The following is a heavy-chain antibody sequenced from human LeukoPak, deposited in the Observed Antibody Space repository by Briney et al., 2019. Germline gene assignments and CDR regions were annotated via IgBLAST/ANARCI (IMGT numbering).Heavy chain of an antibody. V-gene: IGHV1-18*01. J-gene: IGHJ2*01. CDR2: ISLHNGNT. CDR3: ARDGYFDL. CDR1: GYTFTTHG. Sequence: ASVKVSCKASGYTFTTHGIAWVRQAPGQGLEWMGWISLHNGNTNYAKSLQGGVTMNTDTSTNTAYMELRSLRADDTAVYYCARDGYFDLWGRGTLVTVSS.